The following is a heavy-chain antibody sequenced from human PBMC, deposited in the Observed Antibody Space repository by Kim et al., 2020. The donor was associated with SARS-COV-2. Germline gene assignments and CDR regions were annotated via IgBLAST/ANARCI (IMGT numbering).Heavy chain of an antibody. J-gene: IGHJ6*02. CDR1: GFTFSSYA. CDR3: AKVGDDFWSTPGFGADYCGMDV. D-gene: IGHD3-3*01. CDR2: ISGSGGST. Sequence: GGSLRLSCAASGFTFSSYAMSWVRQAPGKGLEWVSAISGSGGSTYYADSVKGRFIISRDNSKNTLYLQMNSLRAEDTAVYYCAKVGDDFWSTPGFGADYCGMDVWGQGATVTVSS. V-gene: IGHV3-23*01.